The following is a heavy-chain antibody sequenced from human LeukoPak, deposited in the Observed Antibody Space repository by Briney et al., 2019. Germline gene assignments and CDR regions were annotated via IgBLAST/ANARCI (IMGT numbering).Heavy chain of an antibody. V-gene: IGHV4-34*01. CDR1: GGSFSGYY. D-gene: IGHD3-22*01. J-gene: IGHJ4*02. Sequence: SETQSLTCAVYGGSFSGYYWSWIRQPPGKGLEWIGEINHSGSTNYNPSLKSRVTISVDTSKNQFSLKLSSVTAADTAVYYCARGSQASSGYYWYYFDYWGQGTLVTVSS. CDR2: INHSGST. CDR3: ARGSQASSGYYWYYFDY.